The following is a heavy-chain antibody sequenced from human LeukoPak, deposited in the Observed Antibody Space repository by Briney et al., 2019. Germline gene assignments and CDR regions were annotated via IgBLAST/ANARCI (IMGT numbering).Heavy chain of an antibody. CDR3: ARGGVVSRGQWLCADY. CDR2: LNPSGDQR. D-gene: IGHD6-19*01. CDR1: GYTLSTYY. V-gene: IGHV1-46*01. J-gene: IGHJ4*02. Sequence: GASVKVSCTTSGYTLSTYYMHWVRQAPGQGLEWTGILNPSGDQRIYAQKFQDRVTMTWDTSTSTVYMELNSLTSDDTAVYYCARGGVVSRGQWLCADYWGQGALVTVSS.